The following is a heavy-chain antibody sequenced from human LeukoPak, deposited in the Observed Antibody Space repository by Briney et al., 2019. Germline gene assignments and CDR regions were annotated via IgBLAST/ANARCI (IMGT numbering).Heavy chain of an antibody. V-gene: IGHV4-31*03. CDR2: IYYSGRT. D-gene: IGHD3-22*01. J-gene: IGHJ3*02. CDR3: ARDTPSSSGHGVAFDI. Sequence: PSETLSLTCTVSGGSISSGGYYWTWIRQHPGKGLEWIGYIYYSGRTYYNPSLQSRITISVDKSKNQFSLKVRSVTAADTAVYYCARDTPSSSGHGVAFDIWGQGTMVTVSS. CDR1: GGSISSGGYY.